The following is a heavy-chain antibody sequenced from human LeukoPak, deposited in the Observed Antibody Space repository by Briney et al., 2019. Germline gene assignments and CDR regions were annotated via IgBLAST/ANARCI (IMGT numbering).Heavy chain of an antibody. D-gene: IGHD4-17*01. J-gene: IGHJ6*03. V-gene: IGHV4-34*01. CDR1: GGSFSGYY. CDR2: INHSGST. Sequence: SETLSLTCAVYGGSFSGYYWSWIRQPPGKGLEWIGEINHSGSTNYNPSLKSRVTISVDTSKNQFSLKLSSVTAADTAVYYCASTYQTTGDYYYYMDVWGKGTTVTVSS. CDR3: ASTYQTTGDYYYYMDV.